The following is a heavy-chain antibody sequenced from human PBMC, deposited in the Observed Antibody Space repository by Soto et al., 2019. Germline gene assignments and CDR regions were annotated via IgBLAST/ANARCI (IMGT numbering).Heavy chain of an antibody. J-gene: IGHJ5*02. CDR3: ARDLVVVPAAILRFDP. CDR1: GFTFSSYS. D-gene: IGHD2-2*01. V-gene: IGHV3-21*01. Sequence: PGGSLRLSCAASGFTFSSYSMNGVRQAPGKGLEWVSSISSSSSYIYYADPVKGRFTISRDNAKNSLYLQMNSLRAEDTAVYYCARDLVVVPAAILRFDPWGQGTLVTVSS. CDR2: ISSSSSYI.